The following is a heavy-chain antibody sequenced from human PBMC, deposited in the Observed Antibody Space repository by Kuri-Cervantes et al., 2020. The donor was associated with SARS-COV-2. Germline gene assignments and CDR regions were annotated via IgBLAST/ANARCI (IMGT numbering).Heavy chain of an antibody. V-gene: IGHV3-74*03. Sequence: GESLKISCAGTGFAFTRHWMHWVRQIPGKGFLWVARINADGRATAYADSVKGRFTISRDNSKNTLYLQMNSLRAEDTAVYYCARDGGGWFDPWGQGTLVTVSS. CDR1: GFAFTRHW. J-gene: IGHJ5*02. D-gene: IGHD3-16*01. CDR3: ARDGGGWFDP. CDR2: INADGRAT.